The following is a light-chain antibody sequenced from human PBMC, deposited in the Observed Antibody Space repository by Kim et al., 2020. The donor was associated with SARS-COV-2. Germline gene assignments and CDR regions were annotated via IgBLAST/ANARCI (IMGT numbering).Light chain of an antibody. CDR1: QSILYSSNNKNY. CDR2: WAS. J-gene: IGKJ1*01. CDR3: HQYYSTPWT. Sequence: ATINFKSSQSILYSSNNKNYLAWYPQKPGQPPKLLIYWASTRESGVPDRFSGSGSGTDFTLTISSLQAEDVAVYYCHQYYSTPWTFGQGTKVDIK. V-gene: IGKV4-1*01.